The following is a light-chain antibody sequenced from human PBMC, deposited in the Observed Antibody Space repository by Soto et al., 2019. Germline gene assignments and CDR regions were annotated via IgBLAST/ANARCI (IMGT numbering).Light chain of an antibody. J-gene: IGLJ1*01. CDR2: TVS. Sequence: ALTQPASVSGSPGQSITISCTGTSSDVGANIFVSWYQQHPGKVPKLMIYTVSSRPSGVSQRFSGSKSGNTASLTISGLQAEDEADYYCSSFTTDSTYVFGTGTKATVL. V-gene: IGLV2-14*01. CDR1: SSDVGANIF. CDR3: SSFTTDSTYV.